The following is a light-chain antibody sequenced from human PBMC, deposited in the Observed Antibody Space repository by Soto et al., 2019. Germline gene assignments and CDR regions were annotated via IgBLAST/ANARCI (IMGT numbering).Light chain of an antibody. CDR2: QND. Sequence: QSVLTQPPSVSGTPGQTVTISCSGGASNIGTNHVYWFQQFPGRAPQLLIYQNDQRPSGVPERFLAYKSGTSASLAINGLRPEDEADYYCAGWDESLTGVFGGGTKLTVL. CDR1: ASNIGTNH. CDR3: AGWDESLTGV. J-gene: IGLJ3*02. V-gene: IGLV1-47*01.